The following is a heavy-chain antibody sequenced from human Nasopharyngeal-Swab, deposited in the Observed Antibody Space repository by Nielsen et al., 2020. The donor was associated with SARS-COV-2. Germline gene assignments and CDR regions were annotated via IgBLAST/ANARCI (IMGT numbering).Heavy chain of an antibody. V-gene: IGHV7-4-1*02. CDR1: GYTFTSYA. Sequence: ASVKVSCKASGYTFTSYAMNWVRQAPEQGLEWMGWINTNTGNPTYAQGFTGRFVFSLDTSVSTAYLQISSLKAEDTAVYYCAREEGITIFGVPIGFGYYGMDVWGQGTTVTVSS. D-gene: IGHD3-3*01. J-gene: IGHJ6*02. CDR2: INTNTGNP. CDR3: AREEGITIFGVPIGFGYYGMDV.